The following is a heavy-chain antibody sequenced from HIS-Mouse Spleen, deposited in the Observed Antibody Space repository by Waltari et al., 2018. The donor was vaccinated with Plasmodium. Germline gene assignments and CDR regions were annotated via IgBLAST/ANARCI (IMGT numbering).Heavy chain of an antibody. J-gene: IGHJ2*01. CDR3: ARVTSSGVYWYFDL. CDR2: LNHSGST. V-gene: IGHV4-34*01. CDR1: GGSFSGYY. Sequence: QVQLQQWGAGLLKPSETLSLTCAVYGGSFSGYYWSWIRQPPGKGLEWIGELNHSGSTNYSPSLKSRVTISGDTSTNQFSLKLSSVTAADTAVYYCARVTSSGVYWYFDLWGRGTLVTVSS. D-gene: IGHD3-3*01.